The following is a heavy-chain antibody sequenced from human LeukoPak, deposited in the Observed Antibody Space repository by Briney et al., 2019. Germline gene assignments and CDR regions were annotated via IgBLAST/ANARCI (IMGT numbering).Heavy chain of an antibody. V-gene: IGHV4-59*01. Sequence: SETLSLTCTVSGGSITDYHWTWIRQPPGQGLEYIGYVYNRGTTFYNPSLKGRVTISADTSKKQFFLKVNSMTAADTAVYYCARQEYCSGGSCYTWFDPWGQGTLVTVSS. CDR3: ARQEYCSGGSCYTWFDP. CDR1: GGSITDYH. D-gene: IGHD2-15*01. J-gene: IGHJ5*02. CDR2: VYNRGTT.